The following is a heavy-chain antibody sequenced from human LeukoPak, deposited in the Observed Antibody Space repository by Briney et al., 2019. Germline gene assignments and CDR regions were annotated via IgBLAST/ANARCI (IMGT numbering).Heavy chain of an antibody. J-gene: IGHJ4*02. D-gene: IGHD6-13*01. CDR3: AREEIAAAAARY. CDR2: INPNSGGT. V-gene: IGHV1-2*02. CDR1: GYTFTGYY. Sequence: GASVTVSCKASGYTFTGYYMHWVRQAPGQGLEWMGWINPNSGGTNYAQKFQGRVTMTRDTSISTGYMELSRLRSDDTAVYYCAREEIAAAAARYWGQGTLVTVSS.